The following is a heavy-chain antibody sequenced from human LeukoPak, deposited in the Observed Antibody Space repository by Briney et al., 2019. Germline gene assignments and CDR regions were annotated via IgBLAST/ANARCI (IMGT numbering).Heavy chain of an antibody. CDR3: ARGTGDILTGYSLAEYFQH. V-gene: IGHV1-46*01. J-gene: IGHJ1*01. D-gene: IGHD3-9*01. Sequence: ASVKVSCKASGYTFTSYYMHWVRQAPGQGLEWMGIINPSGGSTSYAQKFQGRVTMTRDTSTSTVYMELSSLRSEDTAVYYCARGTGDILTGYSLAEYFQHWGQGTLVTVFS. CDR2: INPSGGST. CDR1: GYTFTSYY.